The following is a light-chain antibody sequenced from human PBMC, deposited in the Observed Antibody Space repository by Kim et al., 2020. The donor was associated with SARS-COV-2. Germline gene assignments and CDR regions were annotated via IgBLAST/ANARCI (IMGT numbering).Light chain of an antibody. CDR2: DVS. J-gene: IGLJ2*01. V-gene: IGLV2-14*03. CDR3: NSYTTTSTVV. CDR1: SSDVGGYNY. Sequence: QSALTQPASVSGSPGQSITISCTGTSSDVGGYNYVSWYQQHPGKAPKLIIYDVSKRPSGFSNRFSGSKSGNTASLTISGLQAEDEGDYYCNSYTTTSTVVFGGGTQLTVL.